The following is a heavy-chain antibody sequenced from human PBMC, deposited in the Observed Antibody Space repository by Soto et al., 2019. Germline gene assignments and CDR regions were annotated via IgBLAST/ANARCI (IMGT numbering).Heavy chain of an antibody. D-gene: IGHD2-15*01. CDR2: ISAYNGNT. CDR1: GYAFTSYG. Sequence: ASVKVSCKASGYAFTSYGISWVRQAPGQGLEWMGWISAYNGNTNYAQKLQGRVTTTTDTSTSTAYMELRSLRSDDTAVYYCARDTRVVVVAATRDRGSDYYYYGMDVWGQGTTVTVSS. V-gene: IGHV1-18*01. J-gene: IGHJ6*02. CDR3: ARDTRVVVVAATRDRGSDYYYYGMDV.